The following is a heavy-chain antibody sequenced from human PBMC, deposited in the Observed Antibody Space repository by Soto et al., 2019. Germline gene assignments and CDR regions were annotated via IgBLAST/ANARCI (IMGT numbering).Heavy chain of an antibody. CDR3: AKGPIPIRIP. J-gene: IGHJ4*02. V-gene: IGHV3-23*01. CDR1: GFTFSSYA. CDR2: ISGSGGST. Sequence: PGGSLRLSCAASGFTFSSYAMNWVRQAPGKGLEWVSTISGSGGSTYYADSVKGRFTISRDNSKNALFLQMNGLRAEDTAVYYCAKGPIPIRIPWGQGTLVTVSS. D-gene: IGHD3-3*02.